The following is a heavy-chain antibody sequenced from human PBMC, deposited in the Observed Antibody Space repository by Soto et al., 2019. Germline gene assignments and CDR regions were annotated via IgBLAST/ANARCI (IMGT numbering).Heavy chain of an antibody. CDR1: GFSLSTSGVG. CDR3: AHRRAYIVAANWFDP. Sequence: QITLKESGPTLVKPTQTLTLTCTISGFSLSTSGVGVGWIRQPPVKDLVWPALIYWDDDKRYSPSLKSRPTITKDTSKHLVVLTMTNMDPVDTATYYCAHRRAYIVAANWFDPWGQGTLVTVSS. CDR2: IYWDDDK. D-gene: IGHD5-12*01. J-gene: IGHJ5*02. V-gene: IGHV2-5*02.